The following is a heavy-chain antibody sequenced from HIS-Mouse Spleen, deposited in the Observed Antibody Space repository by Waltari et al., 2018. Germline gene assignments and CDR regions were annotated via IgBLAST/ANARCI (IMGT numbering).Heavy chain of an antibody. CDR2: ISYDGSNK. CDR1: GFTVSSYS. D-gene: IGHD6-6*01. Sequence: QVQLVVSGGGVVQPGRSLRLSCAASGFTVSSYSMTWVRLAPGKGLEWVAVISYDGSNKYYADSVKGRFTISRDNSKNTLYLQMNSLRAEDTAVYYCARGMYSSSWLSPADDAFDIWGQGTMSPASS. V-gene: IGHV3-30-3*01. J-gene: IGHJ3*02. CDR3: ARGMYSSSWLSPADDAFDI.